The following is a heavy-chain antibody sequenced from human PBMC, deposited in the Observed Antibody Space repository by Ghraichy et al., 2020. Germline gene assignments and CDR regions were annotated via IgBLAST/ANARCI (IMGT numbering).Heavy chain of an antibody. V-gene: IGHV4-31*03. CDR3: ARHNLVDDAFDI. D-gene: IGHD2-21*01. CDR2: MHYSGTS. Sequence: SETLSLTCIVSGGSISNGDFYWSWIRQHPGKGLEWIGYMHYSGTSYYNPTLKSRVTISVDASKSQFSLIMTSVTAADTAVYYCARHNLVDDAFDIWGQATMVTVSS. J-gene: IGHJ3*02. CDR1: GGSISNGDFY.